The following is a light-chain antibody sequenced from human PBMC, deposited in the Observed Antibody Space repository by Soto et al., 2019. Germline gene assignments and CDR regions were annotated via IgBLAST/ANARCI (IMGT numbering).Light chain of an antibody. CDR3: TSYTTSSTVV. J-gene: IGLJ2*01. CDR1: SSDVGSYNL. CDR2: DVS. V-gene: IGLV2-14*02. Sequence: QSVLTQSASVSGSPGQSITISCTGTSSDVGSYNLVSWYQQHPGKAPKLMIYDVSDRPSGVSNRFSGSKSGNTASLTISGLQAEDEASYYCTSYTTSSTVVFGGGTKLTVL.